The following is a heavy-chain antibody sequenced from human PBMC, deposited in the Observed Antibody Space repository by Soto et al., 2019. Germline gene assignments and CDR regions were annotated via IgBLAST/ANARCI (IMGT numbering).Heavy chain of an antibody. V-gene: IGHV1-3*01. D-gene: IGHD1-1*01. CDR3: ASTQSTGRLRSPSNFDY. CDR2: INAGNGNT. Sequence: ASVNVSCKASGYTFTSYAMHWVRQAPGQRLEWMGWINAGNGNTKYSQKFQGRVTITRDTSASTAYMELSSLRSEDTAVYYCASTQSTGRLRSPSNFDYWGQGTLVTVSS. J-gene: IGHJ4*02. CDR1: GYTFTSYA.